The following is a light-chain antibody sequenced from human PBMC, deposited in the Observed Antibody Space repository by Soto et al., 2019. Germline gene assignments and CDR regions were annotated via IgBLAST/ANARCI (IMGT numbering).Light chain of an antibody. Sequence: IQMTQSPSSLSASVGDRVTITCRASQGISSYLAWYQHRQGKPPKFLMYAAPTLQNGVPSRFSGSGSGTEFALTISRLQPEDFETYYCQQLKTYPLTFGGGTKVDIK. CDR1: QGISSY. CDR2: AAP. CDR3: QQLKTYPLT. J-gene: IGKJ4*01. V-gene: IGKV1-9*01.